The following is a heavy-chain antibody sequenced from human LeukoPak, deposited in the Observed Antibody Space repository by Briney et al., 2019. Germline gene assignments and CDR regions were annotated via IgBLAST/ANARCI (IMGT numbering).Heavy chain of an antibody. V-gene: IGHV1-8*01. Sequence: ASVKVSCKASGYTFTKYDINWVRQATGQGLEWMGWMNPNSGNTGYAQKFQGRVTMTRNTSISTAYMDLSSLRSEDTAVYYCARLGDFWSGSGYYYYYGMDVWGQGTTVTVSS. J-gene: IGHJ6*02. CDR3: ARLGDFWSGSGYYYYYGMDV. D-gene: IGHD3-3*01. CDR2: MNPNSGNT. CDR1: GYTFTKYD.